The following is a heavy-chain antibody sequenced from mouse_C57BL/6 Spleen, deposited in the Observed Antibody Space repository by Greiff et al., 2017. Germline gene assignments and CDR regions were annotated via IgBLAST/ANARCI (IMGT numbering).Heavy chain of an antibody. CDR1: GYSITSGYY. D-gene: IGHD2-4*01. CDR3: ASSYYDYGYYAMDY. Sequence: EVQLQESGPGLVKPSQSLSLTCSVTGYSITSGYYWNWIRQFPGNKLEWMGYISYDGSNNYNPSLKIRISITRDTSKNQFFLKLNSVTTEDTATYYCASSYYDYGYYAMDYWGQGTSVTVSS. CDR2: ISYDGSN. J-gene: IGHJ4*01. V-gene: IGHV3-6*01.